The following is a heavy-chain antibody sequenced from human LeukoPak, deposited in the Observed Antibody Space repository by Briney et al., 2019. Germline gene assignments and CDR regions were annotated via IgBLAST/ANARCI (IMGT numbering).Heavy chain of an antibody. J-gene: IGHJ4*02. CDR2: ISSSSSTI. D-gene: IGHD2-2*02. CDR1: GFTFSSYS. Sequence: GGSLRLSCAASGFTFSSYSMNWVSQAPGKGLEWVSYISSSSSTIYYADSVKGRFTISRDNAKNSLYLQMNSLRDEDTAVYYCARDHLKGRVVPAAIDYWGQGTLVTVSS. CDR3: ARDHLKGRVVPAAIDY. V-gene: IGHV3-48*02.